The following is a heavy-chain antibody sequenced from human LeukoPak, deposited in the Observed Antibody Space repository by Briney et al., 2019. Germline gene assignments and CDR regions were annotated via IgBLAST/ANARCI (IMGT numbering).Heavy chain of an antibody. J-gene: IGHJ6*03. D-gene: IGHD5-24*01. V-gene: IGHV4-34*12. CDR2: IIEKGNA. CDR1: GGSFSSYS. CDR3: AKDGVGRFRYYYYYMDV. Sequence: SETLSLTCALYGGSFSSYSWSWTWIRQTPEKGLEWIGEIIEKGNANYNPSLKSRVTMSVDKSKTQFSLKLSSVPAADTAIYHCAKDGVGRFRYYYYYMDVWGNGTTVTVSS.